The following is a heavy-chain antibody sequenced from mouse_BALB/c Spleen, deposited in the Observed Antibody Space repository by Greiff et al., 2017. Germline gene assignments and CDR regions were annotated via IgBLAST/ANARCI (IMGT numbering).Heavy chain of an antibody. J-gene: IGHJ1*01. CDR1: GFTFSSYA. CDR2: ISSGGSYT. CDR3: ARQLGRGYFDV. D-gene: IGHD4-1*02. Sequence: EVKLVESGGGLVKPGGSLKLSCAASGFTFSSYAMSWVRQSPEKRLEWVAEISSGGSYTYYPDTVTGRFTISRDNAKNTLYLEMSSLRSEDTAMYYCARQLGRGYFDVWGAGTTVTVSS. V-gene: IGHV5-9-4*01.